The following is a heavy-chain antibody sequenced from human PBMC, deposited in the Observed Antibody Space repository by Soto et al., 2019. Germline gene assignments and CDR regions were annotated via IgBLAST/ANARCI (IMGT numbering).Heavy chain of an antibody. J-gene: IGHJ6*02. CDR1: GGTFSTYS. Sequence: QVQLVQSGAEVKKPGSSVKVSCKASGGTFSTYSISWVRQAPGQGLEWMGGSPPIFGTSKYAQNFQGRVTITADESTSTGYRELSSLRSVNTAVYYCARAGRYPNSSYYYGMDVRGQGMTVTVSS. D-gene: IGHD1-20*01. CDR2: SPPIFGTS. V-gene: IGHV1-69*01. CDR3: ARAGRYPNSSYYYGMDV.